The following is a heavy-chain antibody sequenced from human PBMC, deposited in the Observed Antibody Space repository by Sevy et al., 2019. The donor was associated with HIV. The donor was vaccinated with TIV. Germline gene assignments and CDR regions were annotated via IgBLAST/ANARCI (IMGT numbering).Heavy chain of an antibody. Sequence: ASVKVSCKASGYTFTGYYMHWVRQAPGQGLEWMGWINPNSGGTNYAQKFQGRVTMTRDRSISTAYMGLSRLGSDETAVYYCARSPRGYCSSTSCYWDSYYYYGMDVWGQGTTVTVSS. CDR1: GYTFTGYY. V-gene: IGHV1-2*02. CDR2: INPNSGGT. J-gene: IGHJ6*02. D-gene: IGHD2-2*01. CDR3: ARSPRGYCSSTSCYWDSYYYYGMDV.